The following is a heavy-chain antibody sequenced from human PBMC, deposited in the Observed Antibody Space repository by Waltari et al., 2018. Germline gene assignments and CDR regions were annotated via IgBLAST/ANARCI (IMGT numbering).Heavy chain of an antibody. CDR3: AIQMSGVVF. V-gene: IGHV3-74*01. D-gene: IGHD3-3*01. J-gene: IGHJ4*02. CDR1: GFTFSAYR. Sequence: EVQLVESGGGLVQPGGSLRLSCAASGFTFSAYRMHWVRQAPGKGLVWVSLINADGRATLYADSVKGRFTMSRDNAKDTLYLQMISLRGEDTAVYYCAIQMSGVVFWGQGTLVTVSS. CDR2: INADGRAT.